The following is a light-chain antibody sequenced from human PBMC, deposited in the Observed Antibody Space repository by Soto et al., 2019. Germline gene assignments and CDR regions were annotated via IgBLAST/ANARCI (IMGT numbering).Light chain of an antibody. J-gene: IGKJ3*01. CDR3: QKYRRSPPFS. V-gene: IGKV3-20*01. CDR2: DAS. CDR1: QSVSSSY. Sequence: EIVLTQPPGTLSLSPGERATLSCRASQSVSSSYLAWYQQKPGQAPRLLIYDASSSATGIPDRFSGNESATNFTLTISILEPENCAVYDWQKYRRSPPFSFGAVTKVD.